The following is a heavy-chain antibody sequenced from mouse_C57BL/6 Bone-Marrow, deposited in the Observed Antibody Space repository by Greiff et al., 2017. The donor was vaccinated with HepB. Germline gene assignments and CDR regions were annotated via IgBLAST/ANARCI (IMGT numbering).Heavy chain of an antibody. CDR2: IWSGGST. Sequence: VQLQQSGPGLVQPSQSLSITCTVSGFSLTSYGVHWVRQSPGKGLEWLGVIWSGGSTDYNAAFISRLSISKDNSKSQVFFKMNSLQADDTAIYYCARGGYDRAWFAYWGQGTLVTVSA. V-gene: IGHV2-2*01. J-gene: IGHJ3*01. CDR3: ARGGYDRAWFAY. CDR1: GFSLTSYG. D-gene: IGHD2-10*02.